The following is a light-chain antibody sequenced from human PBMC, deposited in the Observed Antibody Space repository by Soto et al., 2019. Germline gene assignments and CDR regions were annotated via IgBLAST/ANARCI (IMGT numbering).Light chain of an antibody. J-gene: IGKJ4*01. Sequence: DIQMTQSPSTLSASVGDRVTITCRASQGISNWLAWYQQKPGKPPKLLIYDASGLDSGVPSRFSGSGYGTEFTLTISRLEPEDFAVYFCQQFSSSPLTFGGGTKVEI. V-gene: IGKV1-5*01. CDR3: QQFSSSPLT. CDR1: QGISNW. CDR2: DAS.